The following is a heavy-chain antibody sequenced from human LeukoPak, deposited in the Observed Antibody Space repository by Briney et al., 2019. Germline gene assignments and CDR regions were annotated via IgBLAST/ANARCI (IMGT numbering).Heavy chain of an antibody. CDR3: ARGSSSSYYYYYYMDV. Sequence: SVKVSCKASGGTFSSYAISWVRQAPGQGLEWMGGIIPIFGTANYAQKFQGRVTITTDESTSTAYMELSGLRSEDTAVYYCARGSSSSYYYYYYMDVWGKGTTVTVSS. CDR2: IIPIFGTA. V-gene: IGHV1-69*05. J-gene: IGHJ6*03. CDR1: GGTFSSYA. D-gene: IGHD6-6*01.